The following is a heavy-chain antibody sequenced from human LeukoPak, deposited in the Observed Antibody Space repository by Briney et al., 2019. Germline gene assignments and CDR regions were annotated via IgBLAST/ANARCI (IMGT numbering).Heavy chain of an antibody. CDR3: ARISGGDLGYCSGGSCFDFDY. CDR1: GFTFSSYE. CDR2: ISSSGSTI. V-gene: IGHV3-48*03. Sequence: GGSLRLSCAASGFTFSSYEMNWVRQAPGKGLEWVSYISSSGSTIYYADSVKGRFTISRDNAKNSLYLQMNSLRAEDTAVYYCARISGGDLGYCSGGSCFDFDYWGQGTLVTVSS. J-gene: IGHJ4*02. D-gene: IGHD2-15*01.